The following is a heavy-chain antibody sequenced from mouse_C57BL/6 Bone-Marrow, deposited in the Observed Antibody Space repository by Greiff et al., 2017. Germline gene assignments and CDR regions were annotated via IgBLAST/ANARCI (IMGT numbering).Heavy chain of an antibody. CDR3: ARDQRLRRFAY. V-gene: IGHV5-4*01. Sequence: EVKLVESGGGLVKPGGSLKLSCAASGFTFSSYAMSWVRQTPEKRLEWVATISDGGSYTYYPDNVKGRFTISRDNAKNNLYLQMSHLKSEDTAMYYCARDQRLRRFAYWGQGTLVTVSA. J-gene: IGHJ3*01. CDR1: GFTFSSYA. CDR2: ISDGGSYT. D-gene: IGHD2-4*01.